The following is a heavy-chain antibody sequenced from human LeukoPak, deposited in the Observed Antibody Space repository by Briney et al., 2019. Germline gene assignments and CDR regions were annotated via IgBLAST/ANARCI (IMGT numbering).Heavy chain of an antibody. CDR2: INRDGSIT. J-gene: IGHJ4*02. D-gene: IGHD2/OR15-2a*01. CDR1: GFTLRDYW. CDR3: VRDPFLSGDY. V-gene: IGHV3-74*01. Sequence: PGGSLRLSCAASGFTLRDYWMHWVRQAPGEGLVWVSRINRDGSITNYADTVKGRFTISRDNAKNTLYLQTSSLRVEDTAVYYCVRDPFLSGDYWGQGALVTVSA.